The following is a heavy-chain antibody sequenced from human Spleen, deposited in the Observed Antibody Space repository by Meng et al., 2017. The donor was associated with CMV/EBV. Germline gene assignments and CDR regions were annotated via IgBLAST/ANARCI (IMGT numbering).Heavy chain of an antibody. Sequence: SETLSLTCTVSGGSISSSSYYWGWIRQPPGKGLEWIGSIYYSGSTYYNPSLKSRVTISVDTSKNQFSLKLSSVTAADTAVYYCARVGNYDFWSGANYNWFDPWGQGTLVTVSS. CDR2: IYYSGST. J-gene: IGHJ5*02. V-gene: IGHV4-39*07. D-gene: IGHD3-3*01. CDR1: GGSISSSSYY. CDR3: ARVGNYDFWSGANYNWFDP.